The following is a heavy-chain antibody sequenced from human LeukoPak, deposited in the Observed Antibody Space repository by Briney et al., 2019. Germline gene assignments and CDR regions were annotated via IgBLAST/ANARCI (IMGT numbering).Heavy chain of an antibody. J-gene: IGHJ6*02. CDR1: GFTFSSYW. Sequence: GGSLRLSCAASGFTFSSYWMHWVRQAPGKGLVWVSRINSDGSSTTYADSVKGRFTISRDNAKNTLYLQMNSLRAEDTAVYYCARDYGRSRDYGMDVWGQGTTVTVSS. V-gene: IGHV3-74*01. D-gene: IGHD3-10*01. CDR3: ARDYGRSRDYGMDV. CDR2: INSDGSST.